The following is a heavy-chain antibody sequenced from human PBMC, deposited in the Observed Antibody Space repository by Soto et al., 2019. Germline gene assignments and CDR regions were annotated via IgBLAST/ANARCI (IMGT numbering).Heavy chain of an antibody. CDR3: ARAPRDDSCNDYAGMDV. Sequence: QGQLQQWGAGLLKPSETLSLTCGVSGGSFRGYSWNWIRQSPEKGMEWIGEINYRGITSYKPSPRSRVTISLDTSKKRLSLTLISVTAAETAIYCWARAPRDDSCNDYAGMDVWGQEPT. V-gene: IGHV4-34*01. CDR2: INYRGIT. CDR1: GGSFRGYS. D-gene: IGHD1-1*01. J-gene: IGHJ6*02.